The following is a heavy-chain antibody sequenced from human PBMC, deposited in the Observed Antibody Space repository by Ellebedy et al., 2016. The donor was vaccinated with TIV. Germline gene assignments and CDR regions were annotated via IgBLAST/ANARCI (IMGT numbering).Heavy chain of an antibody. Sequence: SETLSLXXTVSGGSISSYYWSWIRQPPGKGLEWIGYIYHSGSTYYNPSLKSRVTISVDRSKNQFSLKLTSVTAADTAVYYCARDARSGCGGDCSDRAFDIWGQGTMVTVSS. V-gene: IGHV4-59*12. D-gene: IGHD2-21*02. CDR1: GGSISSYY. J-gene: IGHJ3*02. CDR3: ARDARSGCGGDCSDRAFDI. CDR2: IYHSGST.